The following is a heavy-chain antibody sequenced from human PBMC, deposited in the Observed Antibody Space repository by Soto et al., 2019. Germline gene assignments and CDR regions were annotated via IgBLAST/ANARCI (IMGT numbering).Heavy chain of an antibody. CDR1: GFSLSTSGVA. D-gene: IGHD4-4*01. CDR2: IYWDDDK. J-gene: IGHJ2*01. Sequence: QITLKESGPTLLKPTQTLTLTCTVSGFSLSTSGVAVGWIRQPPGKALEWLALIYWDDDKRYSPSLKSRLTSTKDTSKNQVVLTMTNLDPVDTATYYCAHRRGLLSTGQGWYFDLWGRGTLVTVSS. V-gene: IGHV2-5*02. CDR3: AHRRGLLSTGQGWYFDL.